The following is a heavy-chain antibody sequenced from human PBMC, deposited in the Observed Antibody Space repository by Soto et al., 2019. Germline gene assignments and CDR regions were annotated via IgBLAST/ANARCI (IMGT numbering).Heavy chain of an antibody. CDR3: ARGRRSSSYYYMDV. CDR2: INHSGST. J-gene: IGHJ6*03. D-gene: IGHD6-6*01. V-gene: IGHV4-34*01. CDR1: VGSFSGYY. Sequence: PSETLSLTCAVYVGSFSGYYWSWIRQPPGKGLEWIGEINHSGSTNYNPSLKSRVTISVDTSKNQFSLKLSSVTAADTAVYYCARGRRSSSYYYMDVWGKGTTVTVSS.